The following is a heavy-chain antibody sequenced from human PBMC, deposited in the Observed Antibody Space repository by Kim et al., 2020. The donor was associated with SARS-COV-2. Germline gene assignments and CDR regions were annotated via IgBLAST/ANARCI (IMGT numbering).Heavy chain of an antibody. Sequence: SETLSLTCAVYGGSFSGYYWSWIRQPPGKGLEWIGEINHSGSTNYNPSLKSRVTISVDTSKNQFSLKLSSVTAADTAVYYCARGLASLASFYGSGSYSYPRRGPFDYWGQGTLVTVSS. J-gene: IGHJ4*02. CDR1: GGSFSGYY. D-gene: IGHD3-10*01. V-gene: IGHV4-34*01. CDR3: ARGLASLASFYGSGSYSYPRRGPFDY. CDR2: INHSGST.